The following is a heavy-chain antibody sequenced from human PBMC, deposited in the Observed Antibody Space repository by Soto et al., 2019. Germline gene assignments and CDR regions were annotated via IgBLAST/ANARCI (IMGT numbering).Heavy chain of an antibody. Sequence: QVQLVQSGGEVKRPGASVKVSCKTSGYTFSNYGITWVRQAPGQPLEWLGWISLYSDGTNYAQKFQGRVSMTTDTSTTTAYMALRSLRSDDPAVSYCARVVPVADAWCGPLGQGTLVTVSS. CDR1: GYTFSNYG. V-gene: IGHV1-18*01. J-gene: IGHJ5*02. CDR2: ISLYSDGT. CDR3: ARVVPVADAWCGP. D-gene: IGHD2-2*01.